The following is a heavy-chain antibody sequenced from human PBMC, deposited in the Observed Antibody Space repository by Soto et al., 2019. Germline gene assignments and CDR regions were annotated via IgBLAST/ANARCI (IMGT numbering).Heavy chain of an antibody. Sequence: GGSLRLSCAASGFTFRSYGMHWVRQAPGKGLEWVALIWYDGGNKYYADSVKGRFTISRDNSKNTLYLQMNSLRAEDTALYYCAGLGGSGSYTVDYWGQGTLVTVSS. CDR1: GFTFRSYG. D-gene: IGHD3-10*01. J-gene: IGHJ4*02. CDR2: IWYDGGNK. CDR3: AGLGGSGSYTVDY. V-gene: IGHV3-33*01.